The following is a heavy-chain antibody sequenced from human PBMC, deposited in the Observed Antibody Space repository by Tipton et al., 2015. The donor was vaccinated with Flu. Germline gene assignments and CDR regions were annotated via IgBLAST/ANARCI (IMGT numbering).Heavy chain of an antibody. CDR1: IYTFNNHG. Sequence: QVQLVQSGAEVKKPGASVKVSCKASIYTFNNHGISWVRQAPGQGLEWMGWISTYNGQTNYAQKFQGRVSLTTDTSTNTVYMELRSLRSDDTAMYYCARDSPVPPRGYGLDVWGQGTTVTVFS. D-gene: IGHD3-10*01. J-gene: IGHJ6*02. CDR3: ARDSPVPPRGYGLDV. V-gene: IGHV1-18*01. CDR2: ISTYNGQT.